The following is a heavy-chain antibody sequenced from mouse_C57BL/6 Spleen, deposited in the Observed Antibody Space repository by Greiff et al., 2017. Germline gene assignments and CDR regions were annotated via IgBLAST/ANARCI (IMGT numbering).Heavy chain of an antibody. CDR1: GYTFTSYW. V-gene: IGHV1-7*01. J-gene: IGHJ2*01. Sequence: SCKASGYTFTSYWMHWVKQRPGQGLEWIGYINPSSGYTKYNQKFKDKATLTADKSSSTAYMQLSSLTYEDSAVYYCAREVTTVVNYFDYWGQGTTLTVSS. D-gene: IGHD1-1*01. CDR2: INPSSGYT. CDR3: AREVTTVVNYFDY.